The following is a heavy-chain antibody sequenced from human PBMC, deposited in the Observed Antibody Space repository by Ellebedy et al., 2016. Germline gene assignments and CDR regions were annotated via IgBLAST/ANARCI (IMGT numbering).Heavy chain of an antibody. CDR1: GGSFSGYY. D-gene: IGHD3-10*01. CDR3: ARGKITMVRGPPRV. CDR2: INHSGST. V-gene: IGHV4-34*01. Sequence: SQTLSLTCXVYGGSFSGYYWSWIRQPPGKGLEWIGEINHSGSTNYNPSLKSRVTISVDTSKNQFSLKLSSVTAADTAVYYCARGKITMVRGPPRVWGQGTLVTVSS. J-gene: IGHJ4*02.